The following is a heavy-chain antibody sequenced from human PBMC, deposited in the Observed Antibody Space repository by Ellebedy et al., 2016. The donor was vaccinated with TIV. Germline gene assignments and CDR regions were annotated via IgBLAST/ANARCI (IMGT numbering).Heavy chain of an antibody. CDR1: GGTFSSYA. Sequence: SVKVSCXASGGTFSSYAISWVRQAPGQGLEWMGGIIPIFGTANYAQKFQGRVTITADESTSTAYMELSSLRSEDTAVYYCARTYCSSTSCYGMGPHFFDYWGQGTLVTVSS. CDR2: IIPIFGTA. CDR3: ARTYCSSTSCYGMGPHFFDY. V-gene: IGHV1-69*13. J-gene: IGHJ4*02. D-gene: IGHD2-2*01.